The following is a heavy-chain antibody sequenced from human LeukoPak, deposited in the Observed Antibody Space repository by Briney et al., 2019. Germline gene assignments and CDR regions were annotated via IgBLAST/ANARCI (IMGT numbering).Heavy chain of an antibody. J-gene: IGHJ4*02. D-gene: IGHD1-14*01. CDR1: GGSISSDF. CDR2: IHYSGST. CDR3: ATGSRTDFDY. V-gene: IGHV4-59*08. Sequence: SETLSLTCTVSGGSISSDFWSWIRQPPGKGLEWIGYIHYSGSTHYNPSFNSRVTISVDTSKNQFSLKLSSVTAADTVVYYCATGSRTDFDYWGQGTLVTVSS.